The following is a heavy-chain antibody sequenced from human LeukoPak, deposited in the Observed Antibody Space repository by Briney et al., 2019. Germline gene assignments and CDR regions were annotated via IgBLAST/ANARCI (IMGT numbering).Heavy chain of an antibody. V-gene: IGHV3-23*01. D-gene: IGHD4-17*01. Sequence: GGSLRLSCAASGFTFSSHPMSWVRQAPGKGLEWVSAISGSGGSTYYADSVNGRFTISRDNSKNTLYVQMNSLRAEDTSVYYCAKDSHGNYAEYFQHWGQGTLVTVSS. CDR3: AKDSHGNYAEYFQH. CDR1: GFTFSSHP. CDR2: ISGSGGST. J-gene: IGHJ1*01.